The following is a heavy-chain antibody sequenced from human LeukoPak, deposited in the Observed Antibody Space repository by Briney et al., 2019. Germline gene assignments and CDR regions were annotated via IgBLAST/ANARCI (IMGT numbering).Heavy chain of an antibody. CDR3: ARHNGSGYFDY. D-gene: IGHD2-15*01. CDR1: GGSISSYY. J-gene: IGHJ4*02. Sequence: SETLSLTCTVSGGSISSYYWSWIRQPPRKGLEWIGYIYYSGSTNYNPSLKSRVTISVDTSKNQFSLKLSSVTAADTAVCYCARHNGSGYFDYWGQGTLVTVSS. V-gene: IGHV4-59*08. CDR2: IYYSGST.